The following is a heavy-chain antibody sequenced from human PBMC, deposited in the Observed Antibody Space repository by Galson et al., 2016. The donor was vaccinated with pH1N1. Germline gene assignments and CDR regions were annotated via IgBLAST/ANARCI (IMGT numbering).Heavy chain of an antibody. D-gene: IGHD5-24*01. Sequence: SLRLSCAASGFTVSSNYMSWVRQAPGKGLEWVSVIYSGGNTYYVDSVKGRFTIPRDNSKNTLYLQMNSLRVDDTAVYYCVSKSIDGYNWALLWGEGTLVTVSS. CDR2: IYSGGNT. CDR1: GFTVSSNY. CDR3: VSKSIDGYNWALL. J-gene: IGHJ4*02. V-gene: IGHV3-53*01.